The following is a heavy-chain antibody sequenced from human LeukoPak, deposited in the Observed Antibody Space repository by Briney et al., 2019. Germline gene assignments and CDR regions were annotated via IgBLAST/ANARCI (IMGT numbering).Heavy chain of an antibody. D-gene: IGHD6-25*01. V-gene: IGHV4-59*08. CDR1: GGSISSYY. Sequence: PSETLSLTCTVSGGSISSYYWSWIRQPPGKGLEWIGYIYYSGSTNYNPSLKSRVTISVGTSKNQFSLKLSSVTAADTAVYYCARFSGSSGRYYFDYWGQGTLVTVSS. CDR3: ARFSGSSGRYYFDY. J-gene: IGHJ4*02. CDR2: IYYSGST.